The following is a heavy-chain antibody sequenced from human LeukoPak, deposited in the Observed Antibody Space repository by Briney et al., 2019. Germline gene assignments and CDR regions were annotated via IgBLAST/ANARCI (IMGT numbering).Heavy chain of an antibody. V-gene: IGHV3-66*01. CDR3: ASRFGSGSWSAFDI. D-gene: IGHD3-10*01. CDR2: IYSGGST. CDR1: GFTVSSNL. J-gene: IGHJ3*02. Sequence: GGSLRLSCAASGFTVSSNLMSWVRQAPGKGLEWVSVIYSGGSTYYVDSVKGRFTISRDSSENTLYLQMNSLRAEDTAVYYCASRFGSGSWSAFDIWGQGTMVTVSS.